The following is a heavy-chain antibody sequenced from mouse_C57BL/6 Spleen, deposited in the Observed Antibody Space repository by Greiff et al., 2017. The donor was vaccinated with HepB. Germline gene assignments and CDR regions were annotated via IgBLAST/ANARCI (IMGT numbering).Heavy chain of an antibody. Sequence: VQLQQPGAELVMPGASVKLSCKASGYTFTSYWMHWVKQRPGQGLEWIGEIDTSDSYTNYNQKFKGKSTLTVDKSSSTAYMQLSSLISEDSAVYYCARSYGSSYDAMDYWGQGTSVTVSS. CDR2: IDTSDSYT. CDR3: ARSYGSSYDAMDY. J-gene: IGHJ4*01. CDR1: GYTFTSYW. V-gene: IGHV1-69*01. D-gene: IGHD1-1*01.